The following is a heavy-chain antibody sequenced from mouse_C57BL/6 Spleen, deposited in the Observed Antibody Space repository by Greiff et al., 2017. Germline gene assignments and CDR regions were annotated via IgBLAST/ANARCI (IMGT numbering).Heavy chain of an antibody. CDR3: ARWDNPYYYAMDY. CDR2: IYPGDGDT. V-gene: IGHV1-80*01. Sequence: QVQLQQSGAELVKPGASVKISCKASGYAFSSYWMNWVKQRPGKGLEWIGQIYPGDGDTNYNGKFKGKATLTADKSSSTAYMQISSLTSEDSAVYFCARWDNPYYYAMDYWGQGTSVTVSS. CDR1: GYAFSSYW. D-gene: IGHD1-3*01. J-gene: IGHJ4*01.